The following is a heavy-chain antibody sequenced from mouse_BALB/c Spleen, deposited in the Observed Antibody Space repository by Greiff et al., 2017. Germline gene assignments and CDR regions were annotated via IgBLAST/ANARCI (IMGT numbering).Heavy chain of an antibody. CDR3: NDGGTSDY. D-gene: IGHD4-1*01. CDR1: GFNIKDYY. Sequence: EVQLQQSGAELVRSGASVKLSCTASGFNIKDYYMHWVKQRPEQGLEWIGWIDPENGDTEYAPKFQGKATMTADTSSNTAYLQLSSLTSEDTAVYYCNDGGTSDYWGQGTTLTVSS. V-gene: IGHV14-4*02. CDR2: IDPENGDT. J-gene: IGHJ2*01.